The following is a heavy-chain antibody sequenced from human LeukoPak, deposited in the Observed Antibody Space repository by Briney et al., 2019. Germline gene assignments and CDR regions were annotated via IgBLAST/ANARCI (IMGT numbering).Heavy chain of an antibody. D-gene: IGHD3-9*01. CDR2: IYYSGST. V-gene: IGHV4-30-4*08. CDR1: GGSISSGGYY. J-gene: IGHJ3*02. Sequence: SETLSLTCTVSGGSISSGGYYWSWIRQHPGKGLEWIGYIYYSGSTYYNPSLKSRVTISVDTSKNQFSLKLSSVTAADTAVYYCARVDDRILTGYQAAFDIWGQGTMVTVSS. CDR3: ARVDDRILTGYQAAFDI.